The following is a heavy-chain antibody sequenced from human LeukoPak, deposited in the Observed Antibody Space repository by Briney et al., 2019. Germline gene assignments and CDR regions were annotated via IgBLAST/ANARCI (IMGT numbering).Heavy chain of an antibody. CDR2: IYTSGST. D-gene: IGHD3-22*01. Sequence: SETLSLTCTVSGGFISSDYYYWTWIRQPAGRGLEWIGHIYTSGSTNYNPSLKGRVTISADTSKNHFSLKLSSVTAADTAVYYCARYYDRNSYYSGDWGQGTLVTVSS. V-gene: IGHV4-61*09. J-gene: IGHJ4*02. CDR3: ARYYDRNSYYSGD. CDR1: GGFISSDYYY.